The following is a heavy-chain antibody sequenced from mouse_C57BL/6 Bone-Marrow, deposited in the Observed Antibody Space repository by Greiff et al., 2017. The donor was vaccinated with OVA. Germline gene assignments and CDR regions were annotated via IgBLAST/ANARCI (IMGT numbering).Heavy chain of an antibody. D-gene: IGHD6-1*01. J-gene: IGHJ2*02. CDR2: IWSGGST. CDR3: DRNLPHPGYYIDY. Sequence: QVQLKQSGPGLVQPSQSLSITCTVSGFSLTSYGVHWVRQSPGKGLEWLGLIWSGGSTDYNAAFISRLSISKDNSKSQVFFKMNRLRADDTAIYNCDRNLPHPGYYIDYWGQGTSLTVSS. V-gene: IGHV2-2*01. CDR1: GFSLTSYG.